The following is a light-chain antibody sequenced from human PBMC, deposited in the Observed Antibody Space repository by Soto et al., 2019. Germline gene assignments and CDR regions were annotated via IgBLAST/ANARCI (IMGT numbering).Light chain of an antibody. CDR3: QEYGSLFA. Sequence: EIVLTQSPVTLSFSPLERATLSCIASQSVSSSYLAWYQQKPGQAPRLLIYGASSRATGIPDRFSGSGSGTDFTLTISRLEPEDFAVYYCQEYGSLFAFGPGTKVDIK. CDR2: GAS. J-gene: IGKJ3*01. V-gene: IGKV3-20*01. CDR1: QSVSSSY.